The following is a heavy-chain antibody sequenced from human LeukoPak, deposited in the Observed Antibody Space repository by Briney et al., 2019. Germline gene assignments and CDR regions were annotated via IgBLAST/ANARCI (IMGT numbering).Heavy chain of an antibody. D-gene: IGHD3-16*01. CDR2: ISEDGSEK. CDR1: GFTFISNW. V-gene: IGHV3-7*01. Sequence: GGSLRLSCAASGFTFISNWMSWVRQPPGKGLEWVANISEDGSEKYYVDSEKGRFTISRDNAKKSLYLQMNSLRAEDTALYHCARRGRGGAFEFWGQGTLVTVSS. CDR3: ARRGRGGAFEF. J-gene: IGHJ4*02.